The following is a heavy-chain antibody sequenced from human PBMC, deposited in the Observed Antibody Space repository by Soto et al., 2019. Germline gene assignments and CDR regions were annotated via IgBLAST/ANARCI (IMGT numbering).Heavy chain of an antibody. D-gene: IGHD4-17*01. V-gene: IGHV1-58*01. J-gene: IGHJ6*02. CDR1: GFTFTSSA. CDR3: AAATVTGYYGMGV. Sequence: SGKVSCKASGFTFTSSAVQWVRQARGQRLEWIGWIVVGSGNTNYAQKFQERVTITRDMSTSTAYMELSSLRSEDTAVYYCAAATVTGYYGMGVWGQGTTVTVSS. CDR2: IVVGSGNT.